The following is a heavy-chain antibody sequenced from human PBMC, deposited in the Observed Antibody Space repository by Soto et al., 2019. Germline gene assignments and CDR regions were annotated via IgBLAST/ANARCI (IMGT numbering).Heavy chain of an antibody. CDR3: ATVDTAMVYYYYGMDV. CDR2: IIPIFGTA. J-gene: IGHJ6*02. V-gene: IGHV1-69*12. CDR1: GGTFSSYA. Sequence: QVQLAQSGAEVKKPGSSVKVSCKASGGTFSSYAISWVRQAPGQGLEWMGGIIPIFGTANYAQKFQGRVTIPADESTSTAYMELSSLRSEDTAVYYCATVDTAMVYYYYGMDVWGQGTTVTVSS. D-gene: IGHD5-18*01.